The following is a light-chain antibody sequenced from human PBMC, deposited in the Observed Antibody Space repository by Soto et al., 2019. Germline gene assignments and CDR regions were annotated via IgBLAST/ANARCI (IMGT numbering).Light chain of an antibody. V-gene: IGKV1-5*03. CDR3: LQYNSYPYT. Sequence: DIQMTQSPSTLSASVGDRVTITCRASQSISSWLAWYQQKPGKAPKFLMYEASTVESGVPSRFSGGVSGPDFTLTISTLQPDDFATYYCLQYNSYPYTFGQGTKLEIK. CDR2: EAS. J-gene: IGKJ2*01. CDR1: QSISSW.